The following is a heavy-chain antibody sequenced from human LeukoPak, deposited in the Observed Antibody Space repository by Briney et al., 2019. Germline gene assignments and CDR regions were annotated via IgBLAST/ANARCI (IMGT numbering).Heavy chain of an antibody. CDR3: AKATVVTPHFDY. D-gene: IGHD4-23*01. CDR1: GFTFSSYA. Sequence: PGGSLRLSCAASGFTFSSYAMSWVRQAPGKGLEWVSAISGSGGSTYYADSVKGRFTISGDSSKNTLYLQMNSLRAEDTAVYYCAKATVVTPHFDYWGQGTLVTVSS. V-gene: IGHV3-23*01. J-gene: IGHJ4*02. CDR2: ISGSGGST.